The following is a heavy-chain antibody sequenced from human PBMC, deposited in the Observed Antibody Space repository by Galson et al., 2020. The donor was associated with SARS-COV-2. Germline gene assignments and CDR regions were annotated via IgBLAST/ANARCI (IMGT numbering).Heavy chain of an antibody. CDR1: GGSFSDYL. CDR3: AGGTRDSTLVVVVMASVSSRLDC. Sequence: SQASETLSLTCAVYGGSFSDYLWSWVRQPPGKGLEWIGEINHSGTTSYNPSLTGRVTISVDTSKNQFSLGLSSVTAADRGVYYCAGGTRDSTLVVVVMASVSSRLDCGGQGTLVTVSS. D-gene: IGHD2-15*01. V-gene: IGHV4-34*01. J-gene: IGHJ4*02. CDR2: INHSGTT.